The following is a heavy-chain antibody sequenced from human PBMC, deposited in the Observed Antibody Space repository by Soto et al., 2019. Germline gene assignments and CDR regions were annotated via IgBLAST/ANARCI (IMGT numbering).Heavy chain of an antibody. Sequence: QVQLVQSGAEVKKPGASVKVSCKASGYTFTSYAMHWVRQAPGQRLEWMGWINAGNGNTKYSQKFQGRVTITRDTSAGTAYMELSSLRSEDTAVYYCAGDLVYSSGWYLDYWGQGTLVTVSS. D-gene: IGHD6-19*01. J-gene: IGHJ4*02. CDR3: AGDLVYSSGWYLDY. CDR1: GYTFTSYA. V-gene: IGHV1-3*01. CDR2: INAGNGNT.